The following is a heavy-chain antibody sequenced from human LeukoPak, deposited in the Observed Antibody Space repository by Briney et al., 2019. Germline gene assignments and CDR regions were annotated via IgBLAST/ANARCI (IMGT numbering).Heavy chain of an antibody. CDR3: AKGGYYDFWSGYEGPSDYFDY. CDR1: GFTFDDYA. CDR2: ISWNSGSI. V-gene: IGHV3-9*01. Sequence: GGSLRLSCAASGFTFDDYAMHWVRQAPGKGLEWVSGISWNSGSIGYADSVKGRFTISRDNAKNSLYLQMNSLRAEDTALYYCAKGGYYDFWSGYEGPSDYFDYWGQGTLVTVSS. J-gene: IGHJ4*02. D-gene: IGHD3-3*01.